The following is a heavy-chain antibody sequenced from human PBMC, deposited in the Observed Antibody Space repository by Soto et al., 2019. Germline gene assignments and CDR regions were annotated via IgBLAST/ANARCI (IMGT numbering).Heavy chain of an antibody. CDR3: ARDYWAQVDH. D-gene: IGHD2-8*02. CDR2: ISSDGTTT. V-gene: IGHV3-74*01. Sequence: EVQLVESGGGLVQPGGSLRLSCVASGFTFSRYWMHWVRQAPGKGLVLVSRISSDGTTTNYADSVEGRFTISRDNARNTLYLQVNSLRAEDTAVYYCARDYWAQVDHWGQGTLVTVSS. CDR1: GFTFSRYW. J-gene: IGHJ4*02.